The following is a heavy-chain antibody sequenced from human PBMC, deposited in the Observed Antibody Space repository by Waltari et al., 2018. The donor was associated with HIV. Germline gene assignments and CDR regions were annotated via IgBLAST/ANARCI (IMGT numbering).Heavy chain of an antibody. V-gene: IGHV4-39*01. CDR3: ARHVRGRGSGYYYYYYYGMDV. J-gene: IGHJ6*02. D-gene: IGHD3-22*01. CDR1: GGSISSSSYY. Sequence: QLQLQESGPGLVKPSETLSLTCTVSGGSISSSSYYWGWIRQPPGKALEWIGSIYYSGSTYYNPSLKSRVTISVDTSKNQFSLKLSSVTAADTAVYYCARHVRGRGSGYYYYYYYGMDVWGQGTTVTVSS. CDR2: IYYSGST.